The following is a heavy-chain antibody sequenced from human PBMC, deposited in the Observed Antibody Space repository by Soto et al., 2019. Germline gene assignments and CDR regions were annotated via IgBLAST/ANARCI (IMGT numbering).Heavy chain of an antibody. Sequence: GESLKISCAASGFTFSSYWMHWVRQAPGKGLVWVSRINSDGSSPSYADSVKGRFTISRENAKNTPYLQMNRLRAEDRGGDYCARGDDSGGFFGVYYYYSYMDVWGKGTTVTVSS. D-gene: IGHD1-26*01. CDR2: INSDGSSP. V-gene: IGHV3-74*01. CDR3: ARGDDSGGFFGVYYYYSYMDV. CDR1: GFTFSSYW. J-gene: IGHJ6*03.